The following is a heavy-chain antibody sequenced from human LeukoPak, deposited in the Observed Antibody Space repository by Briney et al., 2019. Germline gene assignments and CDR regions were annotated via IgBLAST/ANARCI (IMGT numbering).Heavy chain of an antibody. J-gene: IGHJ4*02. D-gene: IGHD3-16*01. CDR3: ARQFGGGDVKVFGD. V-gene: IGHV4-59*08. CDR1: GFTFSSNS. CDR2: IYYSWST. Sequence: GSLRLSCAASGFTFSSNSMSWVRQPPGKGLGGGGYIYYSWSTNYNPSLKSRVTISVATTKNQFSLKLSSVTAADTVVYYGARQFGGGDVKVFGDGGQGTLVTVSS.